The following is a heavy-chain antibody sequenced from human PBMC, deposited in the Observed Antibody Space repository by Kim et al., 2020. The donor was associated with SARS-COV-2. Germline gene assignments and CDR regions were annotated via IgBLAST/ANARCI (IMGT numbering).Heavy chain of an antibody. CDR3: ARDPPGEWELPDYYYGMDV. J-gene: IGHJ6*02. V-gene: IGHV1-69*04. CDR2: IIPILGIA. CDR1: GGTFSSYT. D-gene: IGHD1-26*01. Sequence: SVKVSCKASGGTFSSYTISWVRQAPGQGLEWMGRIIPILGIANYAQKFQGRVTITADKSTSTAYMELSSLRSEDTAVYYCARDPPGEWELPDYYYGMDVWGQGTTVTVSS.